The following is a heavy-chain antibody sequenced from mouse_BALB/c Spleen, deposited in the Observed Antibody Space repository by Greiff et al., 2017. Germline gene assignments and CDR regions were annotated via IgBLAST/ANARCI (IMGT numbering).Heavy chain of an antibody. CDR2: ISYSGST. Sequence: EVKLVESGPGLVKPSQSLSLTCTVTGYSITSDYAWNWIRQFPGNKLEWMGYISYSGSTSYNPSLKSRISITRDTSKNQFFLQLNSVTTEDTATYYCARGTGTGAMDYWGQGTSVTVSS. D-gene: IGHD4-1*01. V-gene: IGHV3-2*02. J-gene: IGHJ4*01. CDR1: GYSITSDYA. CDR3: ARGTGTGAMDY.